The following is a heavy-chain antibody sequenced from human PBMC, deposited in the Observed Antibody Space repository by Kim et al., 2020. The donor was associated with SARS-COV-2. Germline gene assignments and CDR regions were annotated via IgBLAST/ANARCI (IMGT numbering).Heavy chain of an antibody. D-gene: IGHD3-16*01. CDR1: GFTVSSNY. CDR2: IYSGGST. V-gene: IGHV3-53*01. J-gene: IGHJ6*02. Sequence: GGSLRLSCAASGFTVSSNYMSWVRQAPGKGLEWVSVIYSGGSTYYADSVKGRFTISRDNSKNTLYLQMNSLRAEDTAVYYCARAGDVWGTARYYYYGMDVWGQGTTVTVSS. CDR3: ARAGDVWGTARYYYYGMDV.